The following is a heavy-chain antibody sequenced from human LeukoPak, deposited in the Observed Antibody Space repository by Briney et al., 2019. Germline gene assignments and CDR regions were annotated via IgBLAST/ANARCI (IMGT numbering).Heavy chain of an antibody. CDR3: ARSSSSWSYDVYYFDY. V-gene: IGHV4-59*08. CDR1: GGSISSYY. CDR2: IYYSGST. D-gene: IGHD6-13*01. Sequence: SETLSLTCTVSGGSISSYYWSWIRQPPGKGLEWIGYIYYSGSTNYNPSLKSRVTISVDTSKNQFSLKLSSVTAADTAVYYCARSSSSWSYDVYYFDYWGQGTLVTVSS. J-gene: IGHJ4*02.